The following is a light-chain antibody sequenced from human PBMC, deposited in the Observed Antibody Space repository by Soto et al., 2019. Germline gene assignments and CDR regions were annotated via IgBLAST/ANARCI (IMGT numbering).Light chain of an antibody. CDR2: AAS. CDR1: QGISSY. Sequence: NQWTQSPSSLPASVGDRVTSTCRASQGISSYLGWYQQKPGKAPNLLIYAASTLQSGVPSRFSGGGSGTDFTLTISSLQPEDFATYYCQQVYVYPSTFGGGTKVDIK. J-gene: IGKJ4*01. V-gene: IGKV1-9*01. CDR3: QQVYVYPST.